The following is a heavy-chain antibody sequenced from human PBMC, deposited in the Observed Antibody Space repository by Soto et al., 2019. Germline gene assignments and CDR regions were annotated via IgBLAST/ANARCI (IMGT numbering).Heavy chain of an antibody. D-gene: IGHD3-3*01. V-gene: IGHV4-34*01. Sequence: SSETLSLTCAVYGGSFIGYYWNWIRQPPGKGLEWIGEIDHSGYTNYNPSLKSRVTISVDTSKNQFSLRLTSVTAADTAVYYCARVRDWFDPWGQGTLVTVSS. J-gene: IGHJ5*02. CDR1: GGSFIGYY. CDR3: ARVRDWFDP. CDR2: IDHSGYT.